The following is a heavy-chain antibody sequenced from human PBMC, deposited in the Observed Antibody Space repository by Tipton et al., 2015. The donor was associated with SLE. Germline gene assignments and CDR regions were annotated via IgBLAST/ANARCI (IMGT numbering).Heavy chain of an antibody. CDR2: VHYSGST. Sequence: LRLSCTVSGGSINSYYWSWIRQPPGKGLEWIGYVHYSGSTKYNPSLEYRVTMSLDTSKNQFSLELRSVTAADTAVYYCARDSSGGYNWFDPWGQGTLVTVSS. D-gene: IGHD3-22*01. CDR3: ARDSSGGYNWFDP. CDR1: GGSINSYY. J-gene: IGHJ5*02. V-gene: IGHV4-59*12.